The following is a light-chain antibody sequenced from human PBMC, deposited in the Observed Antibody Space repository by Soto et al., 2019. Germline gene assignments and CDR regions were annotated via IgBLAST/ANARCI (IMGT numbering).Light chain of an antibody. V-gene: IGKV3-20*01. J-gene: IGKJ4*01. CDR1: QSVSSSY. CDR3: QQYGSSPLT. CDR2: GAS. Sequence: TQSPSTLSASVGDGVTITCRASQSVSSSYLAWYQQKPGQAPRLLIYGASSRATGIPDRFSGSGSGTDFTLTISRLEPEDFAVYYCQQYGSSPLTFGGGTKVEIK.